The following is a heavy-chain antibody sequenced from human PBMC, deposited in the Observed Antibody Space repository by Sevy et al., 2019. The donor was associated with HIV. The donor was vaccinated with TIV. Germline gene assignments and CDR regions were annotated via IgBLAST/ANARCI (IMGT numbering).Heavy chain of an antibody. CDR1: GYTLTELS. J-gene: IGHJ4*02. Sequence: ASVKVSCKVSGYTLTELSMHWVRQAPGKGLEWMGGFDPEDDETIYPQKFQGRVTMTTDTSTDLAYMELSSLRSEGTAVYYCATELGYSGSYYARLDYWGQGTLVTVSS. D-gene: IGHD1-26*01. CDR3: ATELGYSGSYYARLDY. V-gene: IGHV1-24*01. CDR2: FDPEDDET.